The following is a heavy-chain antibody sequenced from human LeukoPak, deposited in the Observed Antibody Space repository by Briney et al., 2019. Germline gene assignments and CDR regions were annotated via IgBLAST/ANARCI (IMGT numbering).Heavy chain of an antibody. CDR2: ISSSSSTI. J-gene: IGHJ4*02. D-gene: IGHD3-9*01. Sequence: PGGSLRLSCAASGFTFSSYSMNWVRQAPGKGLEWVSYISSSSSTIYCADSVKGRFTISRDNAKNSLYLQMNSLRAEDTAVYYCARESHYDILSWGQGTLVTVSS. CDR3: ARESHYDILS. V-gene: IGHV3-48*04. CDR1: GFTFSSYS.